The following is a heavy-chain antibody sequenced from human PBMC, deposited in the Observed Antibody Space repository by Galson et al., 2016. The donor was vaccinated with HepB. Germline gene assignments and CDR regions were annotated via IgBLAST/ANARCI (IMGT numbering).Heavy chain of an antibody. CDR3: ARETQLIVVVDQLHSDYYYMDV. CDR1: AGSISSGDYY. J-gene: IGHJ6*03. D-gene: IGHD3-22*01. Sequence: SLTCTVSAGSISSGDYYWSWIRQPPGKGLEWVGYIYYSGISYYMASLKSRATMSVDTSNNQFSLKLTSVTDADTAVYYCARETQLIVVVDQLHSDYYYMDVWDKGTTGTVSS. CDR2: IYYSGIS. V-gene: IGHV4-30-4*01.